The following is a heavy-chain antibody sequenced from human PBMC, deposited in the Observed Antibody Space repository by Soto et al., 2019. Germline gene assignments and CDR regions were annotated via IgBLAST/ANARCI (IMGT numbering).Heavy chain of an antibody. Sequence: QVQLVQSGGEVKKPGASVKLSCTASGYTFTSYGISWVRQAPGQGLEWMGWISAYNGKTNYAQNVQGRVTMTTDTSTRTVYMDLSTLRSDDTAVYYCARGGDVNYYHGMHVWCQGSTGTVSS. V-gene: IGHV1-18*01. CDR1: GYTFTSYG. CDR3: ARGGDVNYYHGMHV. D-gene: IGHD5-12*01. J-gene: IGHJ6*02. CDR2: ISAYNGKT.